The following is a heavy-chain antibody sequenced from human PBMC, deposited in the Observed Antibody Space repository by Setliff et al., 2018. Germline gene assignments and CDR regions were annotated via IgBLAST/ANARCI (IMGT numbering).Heavy chain of an antibody. CDR2: IYHDGRA. J-gene: IGHJ4*02. Sequence: PSETLSLTCAVSGLSISGEYYWGWIRQPPGGGPERIGIIYHDGRAYYSTSLKSRVNLSLDMSKTQFSLHLNSVTAADTAVYYCMRQVGGGLWYFDYWGQGILVTVSS. CDR3: MRQVGGGLWYFDY. V-gene: IGHV4-38-2*01. CDR1: GLSISGEYY. D-gene: IGHD2-15*01.